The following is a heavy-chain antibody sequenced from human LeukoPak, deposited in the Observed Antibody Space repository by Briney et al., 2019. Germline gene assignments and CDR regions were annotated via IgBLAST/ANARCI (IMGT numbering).Heavy chain of an antibody. CDR1: GYSFTSHW. CDR3: ARPPQYYYSSKKYYFDY. CDR2: IYPDDSDT. Sequence: GESLKISCKGSGYSFTSHWIAWVRQVPRKGLEWKGIIYPDDSDTRYHPSFQGQATISADKSISTAYLQWSSLTASDTAIYYCARPPQYYYSSKKYYFDYWGQGTLVTVSS. D-gene: IGHD3-10*01. J-gene: IGHJ4*02. V-gene: IGHV5-51*01.